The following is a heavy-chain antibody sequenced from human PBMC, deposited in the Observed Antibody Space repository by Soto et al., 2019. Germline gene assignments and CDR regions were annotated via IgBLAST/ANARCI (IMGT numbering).Heavy chain of an antibody. V-gene: IGHV3-21*01. D-gene: IGHD3-16*01. CDR2: ISSSSSYI. CDR1: GFTFSSYS. CDR3: ASSSGGMIKR. J-gene: IGHJ4*02. Sequence: VGSLRLSCAASGFTFSSYSMNWVRQAPGKGLEWVSSISSSSSYIYYADSVKGRFTISRDNAKNSLCLQMNSLRAEDTAVYYCASSSGGMIKRWGQGTLVTVSS.